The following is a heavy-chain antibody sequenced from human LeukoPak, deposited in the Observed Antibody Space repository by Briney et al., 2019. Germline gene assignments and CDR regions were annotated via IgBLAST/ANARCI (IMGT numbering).Heavy chain of an antibody. J-gene: IGHJ6*02. CDR1: GFTFSSYS. CDR2: ISSSSSYI. Sequence: GWSLRLSCAASGFTFSSYSMNWVRQAPGKGLEWVSSISSSSSYIYYADSVKGRFTISRDNAKNSLYLQMNSLRAEDTAVYYCARVTPYYDILTGYYYYYYGMDVWGQGTTVTVSS. D-gene: IGHD3-9*01. V-gene: IGHV3-21*01. CDR3: ARVTPYYDILTGYYYYYYGMDV.